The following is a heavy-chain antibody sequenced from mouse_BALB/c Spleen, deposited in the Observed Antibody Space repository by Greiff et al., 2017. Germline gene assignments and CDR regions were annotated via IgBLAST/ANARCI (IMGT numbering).Heavy chain of an antibody. V-gene: IGHV3-2*02. CDR2: ISYSGST. J-gene: IGHJ4*01. Sequence: EVQRVESGPGLVKPSQSLSLTCTVTGYSITSDYAWNWIRQFPGNKLEWMGYISYSGSTSYNPSLKSQISITRDTSKNQFFLQLNSVTTDDTATYYCARGRSYYRYDVGYAMDDWGQGTSVTGSS. CDR1: GYSITSDYA. CDR3: ARGRSYYRYDVGYAMDD. D-gene: IGHD2-14*01.